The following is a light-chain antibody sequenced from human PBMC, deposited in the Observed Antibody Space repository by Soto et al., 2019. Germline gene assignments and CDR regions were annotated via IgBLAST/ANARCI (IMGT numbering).Light chain of an antibody. Sequence: QSVLTQPPSASGTPGQRVTISCSGSSSNIGSNYVYWYQQLPGTAPKLLIYRNNQRPSGVPDRFSGSKSGTSASLAISGLRSEDEADYYCAAWYDSLRGVVFGGGTQLTVL. V-gene: IGLV1-47*01. CDR3: AAWYDSLRGVV. J-gene: IGLJ2*01. CDR1: SSNIGSNY. CDR2: RNN.